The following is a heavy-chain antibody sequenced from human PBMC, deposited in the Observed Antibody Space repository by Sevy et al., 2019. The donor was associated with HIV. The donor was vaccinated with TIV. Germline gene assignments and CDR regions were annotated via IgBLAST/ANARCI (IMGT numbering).Heavy chain of an antibody. J-gene: IGHJ4*02. CDR3: ARDSGTYPYYFDY. CDR2: IHYSGST. Sequence: SETLSLTWTVSGGSVSSGSYFWSWIRQPPGKGLEWIGYIHYSGSTNYNPSLKSRVTISVDTSKNQFSLNLSSVTAADTAVYYCARDSGTYPYYFDYWGQGTLVTVSP. CDR1: GGSVSSGSYF. V-gene: IGHV4-61*01. D-gene: IGHD1-26*01.